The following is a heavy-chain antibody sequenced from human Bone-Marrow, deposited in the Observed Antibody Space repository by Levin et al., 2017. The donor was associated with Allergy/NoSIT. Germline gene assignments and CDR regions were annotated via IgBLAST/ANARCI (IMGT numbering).Heavy chain of an antibody. CDR1: GFTFSNAW. CDR3: TPWGSGSSDTG. J-gene: IGHJ4*02. D-gene: IGHD1-26*01. V-gene: IGHV3-15*01. Sequence: LSLTCAASGFTFSNAWMSWVRQAPGKGLEWVGRIKSKTDGGTTDYAAPVKGRFTISRDDSKNTLYLQMNSLKTEDTAVYYCTPWGSGSSDTGWGQGTLVTVSS. CDR2: IKSKTDGGTT.